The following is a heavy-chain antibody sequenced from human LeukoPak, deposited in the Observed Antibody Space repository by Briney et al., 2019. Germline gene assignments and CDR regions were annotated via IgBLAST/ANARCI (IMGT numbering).Heavy chain of an antibody. CDR2: ISGYNGNT. V-gene: IGHV1-18*04. J-gene: IGHJ4*02. D-gene: IGHD3-10*01. Sequence: ASVKVSCKASGYTFTGYCMHWVRQAPGQGLEWMGWISGYNGNTNYAQKFQGRVTMTTDTSTSTVYMELRSLRSDDTAVYYCARDDNYGSAQPDDWGQGTLVTVSS. CDR3: ARDDNYGSAQPDD. CDR1: GYTFTGYC.